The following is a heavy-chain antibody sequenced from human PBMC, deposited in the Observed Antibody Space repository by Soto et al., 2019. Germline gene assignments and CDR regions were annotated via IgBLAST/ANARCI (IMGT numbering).Heavy chain of an antibody. V-gene: IGHV3-30*18. Sequence: QVQLVESGGGVVQPGESLRLSCAASEFTFSSYAMHWVRQAPGKGLEWVAVVSNDGSNKYYADSVKGRFTISRDNSKNTLNLKMNSLRAEDTAVYYCAKEQSTNSRSYHALDVWGQGTTVTVSS. CDR2: VSNDGSNK. CDR3: AKEQSTNSRSYHALDV. J-gene: IGHJ6*02. CDR1: EFTFSSYA. D-gene: IGHD2-8*01.